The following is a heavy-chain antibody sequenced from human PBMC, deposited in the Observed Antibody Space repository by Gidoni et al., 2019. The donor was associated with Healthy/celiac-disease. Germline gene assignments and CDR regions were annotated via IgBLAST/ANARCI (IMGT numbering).Heavy chain of an antibody. V-gene: IGHV3-23*04. CDR2: ISGSGGST. Sequence: EVQLVESGGGLVQPGGSLRLSCAASGFTFSSYAMSWVRQAPGKGLEWVSAISGSGGSTYYADSVKGRFTISRDNSKNTLYLQMNSLRAEDRAVYYCAKGPTYYYDSSGLYYFDYWGQGTLVTVSS. CDR1: GFTFSSYA. CDR3: AKGPTYYYDSSGLYYFDY. J-gene: IGHJ4*02. D-gene: IGHD3-22*01.